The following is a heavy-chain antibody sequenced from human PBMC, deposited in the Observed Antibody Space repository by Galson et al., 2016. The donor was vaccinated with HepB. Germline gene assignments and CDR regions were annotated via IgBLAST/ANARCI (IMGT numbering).Heavy chain of an antibody. CDR3: AGLRTNNWYQNALDI. CDR2: VFHRGTT. Sequence: ETLSLTCSVSGASISSDYYYWVWIRQAPGKGLAFIGGVFHRGTTDYNPSLGSRVTMSVDTPKNQFSLTLTSVTAADTAVYYCAGLRTNNWYQNALDIWGRGTLVAVSS. CDR1: GASISSDYYY. D-gene: IGHD1-1*01. J-gene: IGHJ3*02. V-gene: IGHV4-39*01.